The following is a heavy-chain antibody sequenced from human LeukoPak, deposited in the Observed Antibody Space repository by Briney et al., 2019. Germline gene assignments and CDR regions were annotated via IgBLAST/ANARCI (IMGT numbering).Heavy chain of an antibody. CDR1: GFIFNDYP. V-gene: IGHV3-20*04. Sequence: GGSLRLSCKASGFIFNDYPMNWVRQAPGKGLEWVAGISWKSSNSGYADSVKGRFIISRDNARNSLYLQMNSLRAEDTALYYCARLDYSYYMDVWGKGTTVTVSS. CDR2: ISWKSSNS. CDR3: ARLDYSYYMDV. J-gene: IGHJ6*03.